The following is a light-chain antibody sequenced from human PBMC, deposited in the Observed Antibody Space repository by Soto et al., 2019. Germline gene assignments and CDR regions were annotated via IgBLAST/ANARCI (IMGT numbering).Light chain of an antibody. CDR1: QDIRNY. Sequence: AIQMTQSPSSLSASVGDRVTITCRASQDIRNYLGWYQQKPGKAPKLLIYGAYSLESGVPSRFSGSGSGTDFTLTINSLQPEDFATYYCLQDDSYPWTFGQGTKVEI. V-gene: IGKV1-6*01. CDR2: GAY. J-gene: IGKJ1*01. CDR3: LQDDSYPWT.